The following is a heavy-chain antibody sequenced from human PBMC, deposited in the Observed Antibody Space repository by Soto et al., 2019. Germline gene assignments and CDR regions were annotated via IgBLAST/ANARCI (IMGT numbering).Heavy chain of an antibody. CDR1: GFTFSSYA. J-gene: IGHJ2*01. CDR2: ISYDGSNK. CDR3: ARPLWRDDYNWGYFDL. Sequence: QVQLVESGGGVVQPGRSLRLSCAASGFTFSSYAMHWVRQAPGKGLGGVAVISYDGSNKYYADSVKGRFTISRDNSKNTLYLQMNSLRAEDTAVYYCARPLWRDDYNWGYFDLWGRGTLVTVSS. V-gene: IGHV3-30-3*01. D-gene: IGHD4-4*01.